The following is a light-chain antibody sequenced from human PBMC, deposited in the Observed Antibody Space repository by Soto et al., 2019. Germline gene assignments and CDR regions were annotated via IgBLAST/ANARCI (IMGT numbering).Light chain of an antibody. CDR1: QSLVYSDGKTY. V-gene: IGKV2-24*01. J-gene: IGKJ1*01. Sequence: DIVLTQTPLSSPVTLGQPASISCRSSQSLVYSDGKTYLSWLQQRPGQTPRLLVYQSSNRFSGVPDRFSGTRAGPDFTLRTSRVEAEDVGLYYCVQFSQFPRRFGQVTKLEIK. CDR2: QSS. CDR3: VQFSQFPRR.